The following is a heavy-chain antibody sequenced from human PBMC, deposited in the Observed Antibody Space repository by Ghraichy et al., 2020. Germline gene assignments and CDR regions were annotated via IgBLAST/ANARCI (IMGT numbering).Heavy chain of an antibody. CDR3: ASNRGYSGHDYYFDY. CDR2: IKQDGSEK. J-gene: IGHJ4*02. Sequence: GGSLRLSCAASGFTFSSYWMSWVRQAPGKGLEWVANIKQDGSEKYYVDSVKGRFTISRDNAKNSLYLQMNSLRAEDTAVYYCASNRGYSGHDYYFDYWGQGTLVTVSS. D-gene: IGHD5-12*01. V-gene: IGHV3-7*03. CDR1: GFTFSSYW.